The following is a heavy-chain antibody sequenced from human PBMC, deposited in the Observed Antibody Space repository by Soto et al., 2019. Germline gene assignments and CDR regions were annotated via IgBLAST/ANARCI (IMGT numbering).Heavy chain of an antibody. D-gene: IGHD2-15*01. J-gene: IGHJ4*02. CDR2: IIPIFGTA. CDR1: GGTFSSYA. CDR3: ARAYCSGGSCYSGLFYCFDY. V-gene: IGHV1-69*06. Sequence: GASVKVSFKASGGTFSSYAISWVRQAPGQGLEWMGGIIPIFGTANYAQKFQGRVTITADKSTSTAYMELSSLRSEDTAVYYCARAYCSGGSCYSGLFYCFDYWGQGTLVTVSS.